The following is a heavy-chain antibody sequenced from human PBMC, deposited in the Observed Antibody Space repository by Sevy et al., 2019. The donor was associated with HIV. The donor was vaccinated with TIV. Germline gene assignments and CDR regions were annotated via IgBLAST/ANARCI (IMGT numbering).Heavy chain of an antibody. V-gene: IGHV3-7*03. CDR2: IKPDGSES. CDR1: GFTFNNFW. CDR3: ARDVGGGYFDY. D-gene: IGHD3-16*01. J-gene: IGHJ4*01. Sequence: GGSLRLSCVASGFTFNNFWMAWVRQAPGKGLEWFANIKPDGSESNHVGSVKGRFTISSDNAKNSLYLQMNSLTAEGKAVCYCARDVGGGYFDYWGQGTLVTVSS.